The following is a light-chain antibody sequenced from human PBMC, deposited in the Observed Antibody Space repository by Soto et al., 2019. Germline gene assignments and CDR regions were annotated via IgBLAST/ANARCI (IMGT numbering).Light chain of an antibody. CDR3: CSYVGATTYV. CDR1: SSTVGGFNV. Sequence: QSALTQPASVSGSPGQSITIFCTGTSSTVGGFNVVSWYQQHPGNAPKVIIYEGIKRPSGVSDRFSGSNSGSTASLTISGLEDEDEADYYCCSYVGATTYVFGTGTKLTVL. CDR2: EGI. J-gene: IGLJ1*01. V-gene: IGLV2-23*01.